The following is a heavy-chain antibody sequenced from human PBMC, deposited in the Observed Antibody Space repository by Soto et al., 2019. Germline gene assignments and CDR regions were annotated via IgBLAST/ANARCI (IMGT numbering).Heavy chain of an antibody. J-gene: IGHJ6*02. CDR3: TRDRTASTAPDHYYYGMDV. D-gene: IGHD2-21*02. CDR1: GFTFGDYA. Sequence: GGSLRLSCTASGFTFGDYAMSWVRQAPGKGLEWVGFIRSKAYGGTTEYAASVKGRFTISRDDSKSIAYLQMNSLKTEDTAVYYCTRDRTASTAPDHYYYGMDVWGQGTTVTVSS. CDR2: IRSKAYGGTT. V-gene: IGHV3-49*04.